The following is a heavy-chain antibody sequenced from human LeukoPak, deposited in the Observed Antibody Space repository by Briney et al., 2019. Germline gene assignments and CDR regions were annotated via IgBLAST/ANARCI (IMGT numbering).Heavy chain of an antibody. J-gene: IGHJ4*02. CDR3: TTDERGTRHYYDSSGYYPDY. D-gene: IGHD3-22*01. V-gene: IGHV3-23*01. Sequence: GGSLRLSCAASGFTFSSYAMSWVRQAPGKGLEWVSAISGSGGSTYYADSVKGRFTISRDNSKNTLYLQMNSLKTEDTAVYYCTTDERGTRHYYDSSGYYPDYWGQGTLVTVSS. CDR2: ISGSGGST. CDR1: GFTFSSYA.